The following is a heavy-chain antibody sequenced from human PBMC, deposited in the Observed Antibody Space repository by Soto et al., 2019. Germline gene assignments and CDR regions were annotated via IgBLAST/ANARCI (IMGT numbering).Heavy chain of an antibody. CDR3: ARDAYYYDSSGSIDY. CDR1: GFTFSSYS. D-gene: IGHD3-22*01. CDR2: ISSSSSTI. J-gene: IGHJ4*02. Sequence: GGSLRLSCAASGFTFSSYSMNWVRQAPGKGLEWVSYISSSSSTIYYADSVKGRFTISRDNAKNSLYLQMNSLRAEDTAVYYCARDAYYYDSSGSIDYWGQGTLVTVSS. V-gene: IGHV3-48*01.